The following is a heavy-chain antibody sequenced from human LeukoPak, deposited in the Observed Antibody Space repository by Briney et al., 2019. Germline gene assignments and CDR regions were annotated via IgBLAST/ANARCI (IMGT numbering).Heavy chain of an antibody. CDR2: IYYTGST. CDR3: ARHFEFGETTGSDY. Sequence: SETLSLTCTVSGGSISTYYWGWIRQPPGKGLEWIGSIYYTGSTYYNPSLKSRVTISVDTSKKQFSLRLNSVTAADTAMYYCARHFEFGETTGSDYWGQGTLVTVSS. J-gene: IGHJ4*02. CDR1: GGSISTYY. V-gene: IGHV4-39*01. D-gene: IGHD3-10*01.